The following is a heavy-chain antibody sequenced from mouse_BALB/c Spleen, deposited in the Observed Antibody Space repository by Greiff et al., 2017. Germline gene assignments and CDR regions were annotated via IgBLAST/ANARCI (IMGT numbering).Heavy chain of an antibody. CDR2: ISNGGGST. D-gene: IGHD1-2*01. J-gene: IGHJ4*01. V-gene: IGHV5-12-2*01. Sequence: EVMLVESGGGLVQPGGSLKLSCAASGFTFSSYTMSWVRQTPEKRLEWVAYISNGGGSTYYPDTVKGRFTISRDNAKNTLYLQMSSLKSEDTAMYYCARQTTATGYAMDYWGQGTSVTVSS. CDR1: GFTFSSYT. CDR3: ARQTTATGYAMDY.